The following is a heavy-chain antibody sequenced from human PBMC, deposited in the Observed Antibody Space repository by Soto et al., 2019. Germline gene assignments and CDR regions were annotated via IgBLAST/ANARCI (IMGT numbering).Heavy chain of an antibody. J-gene: IGHJ4*02. D-gene: IGHD5-12*01. V-gene: IGHV4-34*01. CDR1: GGSLSGYY. CDR2: IKDGGYT. CDR3: ARGQEGVVATH. Sequence: QVQLQQWGAGLLKPSETLSLNCAVNGGSLSGYYWSWIRQPPGKGLEWIGEIKDGGYTNYSPSLKSRATNSSDRPNNQFSLRLNSVTAADTGVYYCARGQEGVVATHWDQGALVTVSS.